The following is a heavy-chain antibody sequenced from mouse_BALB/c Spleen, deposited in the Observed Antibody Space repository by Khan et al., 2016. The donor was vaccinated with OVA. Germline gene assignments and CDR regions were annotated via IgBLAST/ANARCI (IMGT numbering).Heavy chain of an antibody. CDR1: GYSITSDYA. Sequence: EVQLQESGPGLVKPSQSLSLTCTVTGYSITSDYAWNWIRQFPGNKLEWMGSINYSGSTNYNPSLKSRISITRDTSKHQFFLQLNSVTTEDTATYYCARDGSRYNYAMDYWGQGTAVTVSS. CDR3: ARDGSRYNYAMDY. CDR2: INYSGST. V-gene: IGHV3-2*02. J-gene: IGHJ4*01. D-gene: IGHD2-3*01.